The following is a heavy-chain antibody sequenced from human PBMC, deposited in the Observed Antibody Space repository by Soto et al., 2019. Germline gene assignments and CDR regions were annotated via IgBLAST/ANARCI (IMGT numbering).Heavy chain of an antibody. D-gene: IGHD2-2*01. CDR3: ARAHGPNCSSTSCPYYGMDV. CDR1: GFTVSSNY. V-gene: IGHV3-66*01. Sequence: GGSLRLSCAASGFTVSSNYMSWVRQAPGKGLEWVSVIYSGGSTYYADSVKGRFTISRHNSKNTLYLQMNSLRAEDTAVYYCARAHGPNCSSTSCPYYGMDVWGQGTTVTVSS. J-gene: IGHJ6*02. CDR2: IYSGGST.